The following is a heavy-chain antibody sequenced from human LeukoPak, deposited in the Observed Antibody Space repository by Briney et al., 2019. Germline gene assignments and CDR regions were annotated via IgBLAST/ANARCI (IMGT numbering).Heavy chain of an antibody. V-gene: IGHV4-34*01. Sequence: SETLSLTCAVYGGSFSGYYWSWVRQPPGKGLEWIGEINHSGSTNYNPSLKSRVTISVDTFKNQFSLKLSSVTAADTAVYYCARGHYVLRFLEWSTPLDYWGQGTLVAVSS. D-gene: IGHD3-3*01. J-gene: IGHJ4*02. CDR3: ARGHYVLRFLEWSTPLDY. CDR1: GGSFSGYY. CDR2: INHSGST.